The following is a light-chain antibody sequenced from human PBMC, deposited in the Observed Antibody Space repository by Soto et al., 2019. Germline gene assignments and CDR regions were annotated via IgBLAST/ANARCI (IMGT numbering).Light chain of an antibody. Sequence: QSALTQPRSVSGSPGQSVTISCTGTSRDVGGYNYVSWYQQHPGKVPKLMIYDVNKRPSGVPDRFSGSKSGNTASLTISGLQAEDEADYYCCSYAGTFVVFGGGTKLTVL. CDR2: DVN. J-gene: IGLJ2*01. CDR1: SRDVGGYNY. CDR3: CSYAGTFVV. V-gene: IGLV2-11*01.